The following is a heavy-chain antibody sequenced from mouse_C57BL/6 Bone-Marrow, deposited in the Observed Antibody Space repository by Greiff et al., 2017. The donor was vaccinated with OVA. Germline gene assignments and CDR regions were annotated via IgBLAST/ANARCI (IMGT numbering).Heavy chain of an antibody. CDR3: ARARQLRLSWFAY. V-gene: IGHV3-6*01. CDR1: GYSITSGYY. D-gene: IGHD3-2*02. J-gene: IGHJ3*01. Sequence: EVHLVESGPGLVKPSQSLSLTCSVTGYSITSGYYWNWIRQFPGNKLEWMGYISYDGSNNYNPSLKNRISITRDTSKNQFFLKLNSVTTEDTATYYCARARQLRLSWFAYWGQGTLVTVSA. CDR2: ISYDGSN.